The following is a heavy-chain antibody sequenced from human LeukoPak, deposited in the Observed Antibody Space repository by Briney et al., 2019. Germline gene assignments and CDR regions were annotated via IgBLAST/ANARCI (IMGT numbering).Heavy chain of an antibody. Sequence: PGGSLRLPCAASGFTFDDYAMHWVRQAPGKGLEWVSGISWNSGRIGYADSVKGRFTISRDNAKNSLYLQMNSLRTEDTALYYCAKDATGADGLDVWGQGTTVTVSS. CDR2: ISWNSGRI. V-gene: IGHV3-9*01. CDR3: AKDATGADGLDV. J-gene: IGHJ6*02. CDR1: GFTFDDYA. D-gene: IGHD7-27*01.